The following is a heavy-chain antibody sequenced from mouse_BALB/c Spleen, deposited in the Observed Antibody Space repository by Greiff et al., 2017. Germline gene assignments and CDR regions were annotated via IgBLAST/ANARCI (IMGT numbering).Heavy chain of an antibody. CDR1: GFSLTSYG. Sequence: QVHVKQSGPGLVQPSQSLSITCTVSGFSLTSYGVHWVRQSPGKGLEWLGVIWSGGSTDYNAAFISRLSISKDNSKSQVFFKMNSLQANDTAIYYCATHHYYAMDYWGQGTSVTVSS. V-gene: IGHV2-2*02. J-gene: IGHJ4*01. CDR2: IWSGGST. CDR3: ATHHYYAMDY.